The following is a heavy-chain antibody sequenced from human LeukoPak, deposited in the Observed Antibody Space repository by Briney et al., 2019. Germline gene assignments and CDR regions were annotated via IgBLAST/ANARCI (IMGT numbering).Heavy chain of an antibody. CDR1: GFTFSSYA. J-gene: IGHJ4*02. CDR3: AKAPNRIAAAGSTFDY. V-gene: IGHV3-23*01. Sequence: PGGSLRLSCAASGFTFSSYAMSWVRQAPGKGLEWVSAISGSGGSTYYADSMKGRFTISRDNSKNTLYLQMNSLRAEDTAVYYCAKAPNRIAAAGSTFDYWGQGTLVTVSS. CDR2: ISGSGGST. D-gene: IGHD6-13*01.